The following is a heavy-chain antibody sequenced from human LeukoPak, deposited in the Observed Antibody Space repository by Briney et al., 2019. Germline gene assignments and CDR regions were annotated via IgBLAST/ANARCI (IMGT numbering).Heavy chain of an antibody. CDR2: IYYSGST. CDR3: ARDHSSGSYGEDAFDI. CDR1: GGSISSSSYY. D-gene: IGHD1-26*01. V-gene: IGHV4-39*07. J-gene: IGHJ3*02. Sequence: PSETLSLTCTVSGGSISSSSYYWGWIRQPPGKGLEWIGSIYYSGSTYYNPSLKSRVTISVDTSKNQFSLKLSSVTAADTAVYYCARDHSSGSYGEDAFDIWGQGTMVTVSS.